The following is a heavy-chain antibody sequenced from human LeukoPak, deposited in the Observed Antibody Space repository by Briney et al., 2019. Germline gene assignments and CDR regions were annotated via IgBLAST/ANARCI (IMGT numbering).Heavy chain of an antibody. D-gene: IGHD4-17*01. CDR2: ISNSGTDT. Sequence: GGSLRLSCAASGFTFSNYAMAWVRQAPGKGLEWVSAISNSGTDTYYAGSVKGRFTISRDNSKNTLYLQMNSLRAEDTAVYYCAKDLSAAVTTYYFDYWGQGTLVTVSS. CDR1: GFTFSNYA. V-gene: IGHV3-23*01. CDR3: AKDLSAAVTTYYFDY. J-gene: IGHJ4*02.